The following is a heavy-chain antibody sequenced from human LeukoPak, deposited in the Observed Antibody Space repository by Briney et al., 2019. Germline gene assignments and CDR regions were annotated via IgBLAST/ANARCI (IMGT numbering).Heavy chain of an antibody. CDR1: GGSISSYY. D-gene: IGHD1-26*01. V-gene: IGHV4-59*08. CDR2: IYYTGST. Sequence: PSETLSLTCTVSGGSISSYYWSWIRQPPGKGLEWIGYIYYTGSTNSNPSLKSRVTISVDTSRNQFSLKLTSVTAADTAVYYCARGESGSYPRHFDYWGQGTLVTVSS. J-gene: IGHJ4*02. CDR3: ARGESGSYPRHFDY.